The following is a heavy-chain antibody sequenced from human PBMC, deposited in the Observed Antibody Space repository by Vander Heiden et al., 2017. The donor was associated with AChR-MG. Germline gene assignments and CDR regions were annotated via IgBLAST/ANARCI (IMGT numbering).Heavy chain of an antibody. CDR2: ISYTGNT. D-gene: IGHD2-15*01. CDR3: VRSVVGVAVRQYYFDD. CDR1: GGSINNADFY. J-gene: IGHJ4*02. V-gene: IGHV4-30-4*01. Sequence: QVQLQESGPGLVKPSQTLSLTCTVSGGSINNADFYWSWIRQSPGKGLEWIGYISYTGNTYYSPSLKSRLTISVATSKNQFSLNLNSVTAADTAIYYCVRSVVGVAVRQYYFDDWGQGTLVTVSS.